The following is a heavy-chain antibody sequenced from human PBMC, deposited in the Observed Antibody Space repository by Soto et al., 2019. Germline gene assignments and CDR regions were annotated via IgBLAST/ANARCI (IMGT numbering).Heavy chain of an antibody. Sequence: EVQLVESGGGLVQPGWSLRVSCAASGFTFGSYGMNWVRQAPGKGLVWVSRIDSDGSSTTYAESVKGRFTTARDDAKNTLYLKMSSLGVEDTAVYYCARGRPYGMDVWGQGTRVTVSS. CDR3: ARGRPYGMDV. J-gene: IGHJ6*01. V-gene: IGHV3-74*01. CDR2: IDSDGSST. CDR1: GFTFGSYG.